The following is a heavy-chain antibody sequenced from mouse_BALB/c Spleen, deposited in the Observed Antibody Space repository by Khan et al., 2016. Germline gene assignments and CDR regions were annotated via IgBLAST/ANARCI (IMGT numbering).Heavy chain of an antibody. Sequence: EVELVESGGGLVKPGGSLKLSCAASGFTFSDYYMYWVRQTPEKRLEWVATISDGGAYTYYPDSVKGRFTSSRDNAKYNRYLQQSSTKSEDTAMSYCARSYGSYGYFDVWGAGTTVTVSS. V-gene: IGHV5-4*02. CDR2: ISDGGAYT. CDR1: GFTFSDYY. D-gene: IGHD1-1*02. CDR3: ARSYGSYGYFDV. J-gene: IGHJ1*01.